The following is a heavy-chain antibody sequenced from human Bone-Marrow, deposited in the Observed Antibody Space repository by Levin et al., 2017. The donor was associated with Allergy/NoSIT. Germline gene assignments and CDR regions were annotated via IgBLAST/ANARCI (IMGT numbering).Heavy chain of an antibody. J-gene: IGHJ3*02. CDR1: GDSVSSDSAA. CDR3: ARDRRGLENCDTTGCSFALDI. V-gene: IGHV6-1*01. D-gene: IGHD2-2*01. CDR2: TYYRSKWNN. Sequence: NPSETLSLTCAISGDSVSSDSAAWHWIRQSPSGGLEWLGRTYYRSKWNNEYPISVKSRIIINADTSRNQFSLQLNFVTPEDTAVYYCARDRRGLENCDTTGCSFALDIWGLGTMVTVSS.